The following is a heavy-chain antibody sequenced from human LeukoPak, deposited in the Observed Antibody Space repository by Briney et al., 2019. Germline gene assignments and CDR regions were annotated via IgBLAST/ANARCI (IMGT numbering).Heavy chain of an antibody. CDR3: ARTSDPGGYYYYYYVDV. J-gene: IGHJ6*03. V-gene: IGHV4-39*01. D-gene: IGHD3-16*01. CDR1: GGSISSSSYY. Sequence: SETLSLTCTVSGGSISSSSYYWAWIRQPPGKGLEWIGTIYYSGSTYYNASLKSRVTISVDTSKNQFSLKLSSVTAADTAVYYCARTSDPGGYYYYYYVDVWGKGTTVTVSS. CDR2: IYYSGST.